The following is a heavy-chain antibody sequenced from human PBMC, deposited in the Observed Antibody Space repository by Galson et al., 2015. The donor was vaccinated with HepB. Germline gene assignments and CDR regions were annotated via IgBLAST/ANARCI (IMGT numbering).Heavy chain of an antibody. CDR2: ISTSGGYT. Sequence: SLRLSCAASGFPFSNYAMNWVRQAPGQGLEWVSSISTSGGYTFYADSVKGRFTISRDNSKNTLYLQMNSLRAEDTAVYLCAKEPRGHQDLDYWGQGTLVTVSS. V-gene: IGHV3-23*01. CDR3: AKEPRGHQDLDY. D-gene: IGHD3-10*01. J-gene: IGHJ4*02. CDR1: GFPFSNYA.